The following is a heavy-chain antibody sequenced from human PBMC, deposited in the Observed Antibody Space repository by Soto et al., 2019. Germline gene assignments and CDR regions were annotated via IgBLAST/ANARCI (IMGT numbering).Heavy chain of an antibody. CDR3: ARQMVGATTVPYYYYGMDV. CDR1: GYSFTSYW. V-gene: IGHV5-10-1*01. Sequence: GESLKISCKGSGYSFTSYWISWVRQMPGKGLEWMGRIDPSGSYTNYSPSFQGHVTISADKSISTAYLQWSSLKASDTAMYYCARQMVGATTVPYYYYGMDVWGQGTTVTVSS. D-gene: IGHD1-26*01. CDR2: IDPSGSYT. J-gene: IGHJ6*02.